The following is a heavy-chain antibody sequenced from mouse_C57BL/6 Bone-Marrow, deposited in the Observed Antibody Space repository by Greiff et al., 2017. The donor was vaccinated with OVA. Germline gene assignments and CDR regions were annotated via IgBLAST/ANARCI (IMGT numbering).Heavy chain of an antibody. CDR1: GFTFSDYG. D-gene: IGHD2-5*01. CDR3: ARLDPYYSNYGDFDV. V-gene: IGHV5-17*01. J-gene: IGHJ1*03. Sequence: EVQLVESGGGLVKPGGSLKLSCAASGFTFSDYGMHWVRQAPEKGLEWVAYISSGSSTIYYADPVKGRFTLSRDNAKNTLFLHMTSLRSEDTAMYYCARLDPYYSNYGDFDVWGTGTTVTVSS. CDR2: ISSGSSTI.